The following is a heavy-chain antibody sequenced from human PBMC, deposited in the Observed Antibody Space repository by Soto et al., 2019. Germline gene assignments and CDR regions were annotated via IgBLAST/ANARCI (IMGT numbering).Heavy chain of an antibody. CDR2: IYYSGST. Sequence: LSLTCTVSGGSISSGGYYWSWIRQHPGKGLEWIGYIYYSGSTYYNPSLKSRVTISVDTSKNQFSLKLSSVTAADTAVYYCARAHRDDYGDYYFDYWGQGTLVTVSS. J-gene: IGHJ4*02. CDR3: ARAHRDDYGDYYFDY. D-gene: IGHD4-17*01. V-gene: IGHV4-31*03. CDR1: GGSISSGGYY.